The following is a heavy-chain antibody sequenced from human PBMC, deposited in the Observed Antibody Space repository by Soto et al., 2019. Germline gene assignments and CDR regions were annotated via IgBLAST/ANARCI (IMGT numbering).Heavy chain of an antibody. CDR1: GFTFSGSW. CDR3: ARGIFGSGMANDY. Sequence: EVQLVESGGGLVQPGGSLRLSCAASGFTFSGSWMHWVRQAPGKGLVWVSRINGDGSGTSYADFVKGRFTISRDDAKNTSFLQMNGLRAEDTAVYFCARGIFGSGMANDYWGQGTLVTSSS. CDR2: INGDGSGT. D-gene: IGHD3-10*01. J-gene: IGHJ4*02. V-gene: IGHV3-74*01.